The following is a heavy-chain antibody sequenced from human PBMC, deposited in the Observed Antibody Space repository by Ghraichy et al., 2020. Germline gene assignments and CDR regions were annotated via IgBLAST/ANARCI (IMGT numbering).Heavy chain of an antibody. CDR2: IKKDGSQK. D-gene: IGHD5-12*01. J-gene: IGHJ4*02. CDR3: GRVIGGYDVIDS. CDR1: VFSFSSFW. V-gene: IGHV3-7*01. Sequence: GESLNISCAASVFSFSSFWMSWVRQAPGKGLEGVANIKKDGSQKYYVNSVEGRFTISRDNAKNSLYLQMNSLGAEDTDVYYCGRVIGGYDVIDSWGQGTLVPVSS.